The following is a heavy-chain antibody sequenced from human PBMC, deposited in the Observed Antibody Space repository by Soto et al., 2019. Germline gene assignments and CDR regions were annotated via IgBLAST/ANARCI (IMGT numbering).Heavy chain of an antibody. V-gene: IGHV4-59*04. CDR2: VYNSGSS. Sequence: PSETLSLTCTVSGGSISSNYWTWIRQPPGKGLEWIGYVYNSGSSYSNPSLKSRLSMSVDTSKNQFSLTMKSVTAADTGVYYCASHPLNWSDADSWGQGVLVTVSS. J-gene: IGHJ4*02. CDR1: GGSISSNY. D-gene: IGHD1-1*01. CDR3: ASHPLNWSDADS.